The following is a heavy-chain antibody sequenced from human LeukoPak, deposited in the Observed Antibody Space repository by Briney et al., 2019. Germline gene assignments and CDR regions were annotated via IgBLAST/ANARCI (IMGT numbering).Heavy chain of an antibody. CDR3: ARRVGRTPDY. D-gene: IGHD1-26*01. Sequence: PGGSLRLSCTASGLTFSNHAMTWVRQAPGKGLEWVSAIGGDGRGTDYADSVKGRFTISRDNSKNTLYLEMNSLRADDTARYYCARRVGRTPDYWGPGTLVTVSS. CDR2: IGGDGRGT. CDR1: GLTFSNHA. J-gene: IGHJ4*02. V-gene: IGHV3-23*01.